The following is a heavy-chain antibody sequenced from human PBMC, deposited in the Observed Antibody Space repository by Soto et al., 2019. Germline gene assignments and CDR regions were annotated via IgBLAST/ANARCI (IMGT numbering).Heavy chain of an antibody. J-gene: IGHJ6*02. CDR1: GGTFSSYT. V-gene: IGHV1-69*02. CDR3: ARVRGTHRPYGMDV. Sequence: QVQLVQSGAEVKKPGSSVKVSCKASGGTFSSYTISWVRQAPGQGLEWMGRIIPILGIANYAQKFQGRVTXXAXKCXSTAYMELSSLRSEDTAVYYCARVRGTHRPYGMDVWGQGTTVTVSS. D-gene: IGHD3-16*01. CDR2: IIPILGIA.